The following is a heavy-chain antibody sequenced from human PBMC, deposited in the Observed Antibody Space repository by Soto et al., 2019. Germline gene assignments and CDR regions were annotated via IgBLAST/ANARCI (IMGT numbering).Heavy chain of an antibody. Sequence: SETLSLTCTVSGGSISSGGYYWSWIRQHPGKGLEWIGYIYYSGSTYYNPSLKSRVTISVDTSKNQFSLKLSSVTAADTAVYYCARGVLDYDFWSGYSSWFDPWGQGTLVTVSS. CDR1: GGSISSGGYY. CDR3: ARGVLDYDFWSGYSSWFDP. V-gene: IGHV4-31*03. D-gene: IGHD3-3*01. CDR2: IYYSGST. J-gene: IGHJ5*02.